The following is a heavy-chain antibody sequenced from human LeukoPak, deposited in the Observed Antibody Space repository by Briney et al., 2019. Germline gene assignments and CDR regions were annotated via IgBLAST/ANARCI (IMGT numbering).Heavy chain of an antibody. D-gene: IGHD3-10*01. J-gene: IGHJ5*02. CDR1: GFTFSSFG. V-gene: IGHV3-23*01. CDR2: ISGSGGST. Sequence: GGSLRLSCAASGFTFSSFGMSWVRQAPGKGLEWVSAISGSGGSTYYADSVKGRFTISRDNSKNTLYLQMNSLRAEDAAVYYCAKQGHGSGSSNWFDPWGQGTLVTVSS. CDR3: AKQGHGSGSSNWFDP.